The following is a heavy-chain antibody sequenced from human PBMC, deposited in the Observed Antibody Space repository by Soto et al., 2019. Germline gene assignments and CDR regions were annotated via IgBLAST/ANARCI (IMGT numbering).Heavy chain of an antibody. Sequence: ASVKVSCKAAGYSFTDYHIHWVRQAPGQGLEWLGRINPKSGGTSTAQKFQGWVTMTRDRSISTVYMELTRLRSDDTAVYFCARGHSTDCSNGVCSFFYNHEMDVWGQGTTVTVSS. CDR1: GYSFTDYH. CDR2: INPKSGGT. CDR3: ARGHSTDCSNGVCSFFYNHEMDV. D-gene: IGHD2-8*01. V-gene: IGHV1-2*04. J-gene: IGHJ6*02.